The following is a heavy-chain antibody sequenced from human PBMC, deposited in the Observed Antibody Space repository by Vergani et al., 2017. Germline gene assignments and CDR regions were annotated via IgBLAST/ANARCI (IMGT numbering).Heavy chain of an antibody. V-gene: IGHV3-33*01. J-gene: IGHJ6*03. CDR2: IWYDGSKE. CDR3: ARSGYCAHGVCYMTYYYYMDV. D-gene: IGHD2-8*01. CDR1: GFTLSSHA. Sequence: QVQLEESGGGVVQPGRSLRLSCAGSGFTLSSHAMHWVRQAPGKGLEWVAFIWYDGSKEYYADSVKGRFTISSDNSKNTLYLQMNNLSAADTAVYYCARSGYCAHGVCYMTYYYYMDVWGKGTAVTVSS.